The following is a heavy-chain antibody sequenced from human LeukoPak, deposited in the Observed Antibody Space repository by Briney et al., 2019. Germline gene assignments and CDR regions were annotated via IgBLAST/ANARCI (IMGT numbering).Heavy chain of an antibody. V-gene: IGHV3-7*01. CDR1: GFSFSSYW. J-gene: IGHJ4*02. Sequence: GGSLRLSCAASGFSFSSYWMSWVRQTPEKGLEFVANIDQGGSVRNYMDSLKGRCTISRENAKKSLYLEINSLRADDTAVYYCARDPESSSFDLWGRGALVTVSS. CDR3: ARDPESSSFDL. D-gene: IGHD6-13*01. CDR2: IDQGGSVR.